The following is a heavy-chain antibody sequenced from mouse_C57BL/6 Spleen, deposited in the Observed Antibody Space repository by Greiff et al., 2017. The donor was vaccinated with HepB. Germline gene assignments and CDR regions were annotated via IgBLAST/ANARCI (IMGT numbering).Heavy chain of an antibody. V-gene: IGHV1-52*01. CDR1: GYTFTSYW. CDR2: IDPSDSET. Sequence: QVQLQQPGAELVRPGSSVKLSCKASGYTFTSYWMHWVKQRPIQGLEWIGNIDPSDSETHYNQKFKDKATLTVDKSSSTAYMQLSSLTSEDSAVYYCARSVYYGYDDGDAMDYWGQGTSVTVSS. CDR3: ARSVYYGYDDGDAMDY. J-gene: IGHJ4*01. D-gene: IGHD2-2*01.